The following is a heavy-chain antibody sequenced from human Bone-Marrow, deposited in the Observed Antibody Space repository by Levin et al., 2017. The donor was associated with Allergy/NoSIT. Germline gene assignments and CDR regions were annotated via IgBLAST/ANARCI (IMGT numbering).Heavy chain of an antibody. Sequence: TSETLSLTCTVSGGSLSDYYWSWIRQPPGRGLEWIGYIFYSGISNYNPSLKSRITMSVDTSKNQFSLKLSSVTAADTAVYYCARDQRINYYGSGTHHDYWGPGTLVTVSS. V-gene: IGHV4-59*01. CDR1: GGSLSDYY. CDR3: ARDQRINYYGSGTHHDY. J-gene: IGHJ4*02. D-gene: IGHD3-10*01. CDR2: IFYSGIS.